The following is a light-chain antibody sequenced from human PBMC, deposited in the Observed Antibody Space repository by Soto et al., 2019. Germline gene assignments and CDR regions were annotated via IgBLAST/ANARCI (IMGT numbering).Light chain of an antibody. CDR2: GAS. J-gene: IGKJ1*01. CDR1: QSVRSR. V-gene: IGKV3-15*01. CDR3: QQYNDWWT. Sequence: ETVMTQSPATLSVSLGERATLSCRASQSVRSRVAWYQQRPGQAPRLLIYGASTRATGIPARISGSGSGTEFTLTISSLQSEDFAVYYCQQYNDWWTFGRGTKVDIK.